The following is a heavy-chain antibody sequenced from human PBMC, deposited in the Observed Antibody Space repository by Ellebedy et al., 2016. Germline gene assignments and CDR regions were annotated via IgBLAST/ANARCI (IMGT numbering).Heavy chain of an antibody. CDR2: FYHSGNT. V-gene: IGHV4-59*08. CDR3: ATYTMGRLDY. CDR1: GGSISSYY. J-gene: IGHJ4*02. Sequence: SETLSLTCSVSGGSISSYYWTRIRQPPGKGLEWIAYFYHSGNTNYSPSLKSRVTISVDTSKNQFSLKLSSVTAADTAVYYCATYTMGRLDYWGQGTLVTVSS. D-gene: IGHD1-1*01.